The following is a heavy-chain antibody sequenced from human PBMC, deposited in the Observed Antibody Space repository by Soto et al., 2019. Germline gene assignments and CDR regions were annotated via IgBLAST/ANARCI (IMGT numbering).Heavy chain of an antibody. Sequence: SETLSLTSAVYGGSFSGYYWSWIRQPPGKGLEWIGEINHSGSTNYNPSLKSRVTISVDTSKNQFSLKLSSVTAADTAVYYCARGGWTNVGDYDSRHLDYWGQGTLVTVSS. CDR1: GGSFSGYY. V-gene: IGHV4-34*01. D-gene: IGHD3-22*01. CDR3: ARGGWTNVGDYDSRHLDY. J-gene: IGHJ4*02. CDR2: INHSGST.